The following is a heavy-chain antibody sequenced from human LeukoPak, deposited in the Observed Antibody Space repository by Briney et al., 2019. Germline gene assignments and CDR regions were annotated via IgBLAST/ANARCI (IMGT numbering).Heavy chain of an antibody. CDR2: INHSGST. V-gene: IGHV4-34*01. CDR1: GGSFSGYY. D-gene: IGHD2-21*02. Sequence: SETLSLTCAVYGGSFSGYYWSWIRQPPGKGLEWIGEINHSGSTNYNPSLKSRDTIPVDTSKNQFSLKLSSVTAADTAVYYCARGTAISRYSDLWGRGTLVTVSS. CDR3: ARGTAISRYSDL. J-gene: IGHJ2*01.